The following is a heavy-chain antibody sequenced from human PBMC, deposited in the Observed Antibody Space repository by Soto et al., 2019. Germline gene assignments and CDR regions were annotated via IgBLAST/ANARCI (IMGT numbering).Heavy chain of an antibody. V-gene: IGHV4-59*01. CDR3: ASVTFGGVVLAH. CDR2: IYFNGNT. J-gene: IGHJ4*02. CDR1: VASFNKYY. D-gene: IGHD3-16*01. Sequence: LSLTCTVSVASFNKYYWSWIRQPPGKGLEWIGYIYFNGNTNYNPSLKRRVTISIDTSKKQISLNLTSVTDADTAVYYCASVTFGGVVLAHWGQGTLVTVSS.